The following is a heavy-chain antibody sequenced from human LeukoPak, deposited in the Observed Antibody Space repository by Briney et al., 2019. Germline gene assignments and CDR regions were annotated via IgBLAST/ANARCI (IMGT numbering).Heavy chain of an antibody. Sequence: GGPLRLSCAASGFTFSSYSMNWVRQAPGKGLEWVSSISSSSSYIYYADSVKGRFTISRDNAKNSLYLQMNSLRAEDTAVYYCARDLGYCSGGSCPPKNNWFDPWGQGTLVTVSS. V-gene: IGHV3-21*01. CDR3: ARDLGYCSGGSCPPKNNWFDP. CDR1: GFTFSSYS. J-gene: IGHJ5*02. D-gene: IGHD2-15*01. CDR2: ISSSSSYI.